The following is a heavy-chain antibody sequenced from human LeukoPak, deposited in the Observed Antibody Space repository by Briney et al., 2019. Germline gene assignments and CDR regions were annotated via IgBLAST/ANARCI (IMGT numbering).Heavy chain of an antibody. CDR3: ARVVGAFYYDSSGYYNWFDP. V-gene: IGHV4-4*02. CDR1: GGSISSSNW. Sequence: NPSETLSLTCAVSGGSISSSNWWGWVRQPPGKGLEWIGEIYHSGSTNYNPSLKSRVTISVDKSKNQFSLKLSSVTAADTAVYYCARVVGAFYYDSSGYYNWFDPWGQGTLVTVSS. CDR2: IYHSGST. D-gene: IGHD3-22*01. J-gene: IGHJ5*02.